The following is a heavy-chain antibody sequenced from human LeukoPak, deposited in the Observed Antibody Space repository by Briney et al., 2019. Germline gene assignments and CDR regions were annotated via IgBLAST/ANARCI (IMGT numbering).Heavy chain of an antibody. CDR3: ARDRHCANGVCHSPPGMDV. D-gene: IGHD2-8*01. CDR1: GFTFSSYG. CDR2: IWFDGKNE. J-gene: IGHJ6*02. Sequence: GGSLRLSCAASGFTFSSYGMHWVRQAPGKGLEWVADIWFDGKNEHFADSVKGRSTISRDNSKNTMYLQINSLRVEDTAVYYCARDRHCANGVCHSPPGMDVWGQGTTVTVSS. V-gene: IGHV3-33*01.